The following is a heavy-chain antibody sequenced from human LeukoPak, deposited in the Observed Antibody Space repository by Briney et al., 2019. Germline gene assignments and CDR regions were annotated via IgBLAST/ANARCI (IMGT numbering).Heavy chain of an antibody. D-gene: IGHD3-10*01. CDR1: GGSISSYY. CDR3: AMQGDVLLWS. V-gene: IGHV4-4*07. CDR2: IYTSGST. Sequence: SETLSLTCTVSGGSISSYYWSWIRQPAGKGREWIGRIYTSGSTYYNPSLKSRVTISVDTSKNQFSLKLSSVIAADTAVYYCAMQGDVLLWSWGQGTLVTVSS. J-gene: IGHJ4*02.